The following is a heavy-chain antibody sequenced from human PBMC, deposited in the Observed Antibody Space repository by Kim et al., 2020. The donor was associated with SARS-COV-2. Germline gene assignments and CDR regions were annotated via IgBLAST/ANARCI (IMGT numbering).Heavy chain of an antibody. CDR1: GGSISSSSYY. V-gene: IGHV4-39*01. D-gene: IGHD6-6*01. CDR2: IYYSGST. CDR3: ARPALFVYSSSSGPFDY. J-gene: IGHJ4*02. Sequence: SETLSLTCTVSGGSISSSSYYWGWIRQPPGKGLEWIGSIYYSGSTYYNPSLKSRVTISVDTSKNQFSLKLSSVTAADTAVYYCARPALFVYSSSSGPFDYWGQGTLVTVSS.